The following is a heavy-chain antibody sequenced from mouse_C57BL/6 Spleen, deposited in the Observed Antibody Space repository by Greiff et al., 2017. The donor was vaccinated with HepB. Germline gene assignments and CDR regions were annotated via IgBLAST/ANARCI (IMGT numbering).Heavy chain of an antibody. CDR1: GFTFSDYG. D-gene: IGHD1-1*01. V-gene: IGHV5-17*01. Sequence: XVQGVESGGGLVKPGGSLKLSCAASGFTFSDYGMHWVRQAPEKGLEWVAYISSSSSTIYYADTVKGRFTISRDNAKNTMIRQMTGLRSEDTAKYYCARLPTVVPSFAYWGQGTLVTVSA. CDR3: ARLPTVVPSFAY. J-gene: IGHJ3*01. CDR2: ISSSSSTI.